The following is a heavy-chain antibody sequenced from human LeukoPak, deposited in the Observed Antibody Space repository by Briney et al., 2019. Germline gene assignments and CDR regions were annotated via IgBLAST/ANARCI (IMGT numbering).Heavy chain of an antibody. D-gene: IGHD2-21*01. J-gene: IGHJ6*03. CDR3: ARREASCGGDCYSYPSAGYYMDV. CDR2: ISAYNGNT. V-gene: IGHV1-18*01. CDR1: GYTFTSYG. Sequence: GASVKVSCKASGYTFTSYGISWVRQAPGQGLEWMGWISAYNGNTNYAQKLQGRVTMTTDTSTSTAYMELRSLRSDDTAVYYCARREASCGGDCYSYPSAGYYMDVRGKGTTVTVSS.